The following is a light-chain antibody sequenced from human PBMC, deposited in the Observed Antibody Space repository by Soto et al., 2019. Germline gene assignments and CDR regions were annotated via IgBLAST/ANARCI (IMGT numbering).Light chain of an antibody. CDR2: GAF. J-gene: IGKJ1*01. CDR3: QQYMYWSPT. Sequence: EIVMTQSPVTLSVSPGERATLSCRASQSVSSNLAWYQQKPGQAPSLLIYGAFTRATGIPARFSGTGSGTEFTLTVSSLQSEDFAVFYCQQYMYWSPTFGQGTKVDIK. CDR1: QSVSSN. V-gene: IGKV3-15*01.